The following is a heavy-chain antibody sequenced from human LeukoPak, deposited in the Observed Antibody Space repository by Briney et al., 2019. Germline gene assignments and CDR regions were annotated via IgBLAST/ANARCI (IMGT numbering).Heavy chain of an antibody. CDR2: ISAYNGNT. V-gene: IGHV1-18*01. Sequence: GASVKVSCKASGYTFTSYGISWVRQAPGQGLEWMGWISAYNGNTNYAQKLQGRVTMTTDTSTSTAYMELRSLRSDDTAVYYCARAPKYCSSTSCFHFDYWGQGTLVTVSS. CDR3: ARAPKYCSSTSCFHFDY. J-gene: IGHJ4*02. CDR1: GYTFTSYG. D-gene: IGHD2-2*01.